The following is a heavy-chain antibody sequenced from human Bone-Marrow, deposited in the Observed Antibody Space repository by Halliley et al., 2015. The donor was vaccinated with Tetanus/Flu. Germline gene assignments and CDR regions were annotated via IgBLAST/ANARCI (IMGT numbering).Heavy chain of an antibody. V-gene: IGHV3-11*01. Sequence: SLRLSCAASGFTFSDDYMSWIRQAPGKGLEWVSYISSDGSTKDYADSVRGRFTISWDNAKNSLNLQMNSLRADDTAVYYCARDHGWEHPCWGQGTLVTVSS. CDR2: ISSDGSTK. CDR1: GFTFSDDY. CDR3: ARDHGWEHPC. D-gene: IGHD6-19*01. J-gene: IGHJ4*02.